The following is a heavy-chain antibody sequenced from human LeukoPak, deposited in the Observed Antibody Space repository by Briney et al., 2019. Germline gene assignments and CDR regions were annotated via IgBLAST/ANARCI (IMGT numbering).Heavy chain of an antibody. CDR3: ARYSSSWYANDY. J-gene: IGHJ4*02. V-gene: IGHV4-39*07. Sequence: PSETLSLTCTVSGGSISSSSYYWGWIRQPPGKGLEWIGSIYYSGSTNYNPSLKSRVTISVDTSKNQFSLKLSSVTAADTAVYYCARYSSSWYANDYWGQGTLVTVSS. CDR2: IYYSGST. D-gene: IGHD6-13*01. CDR1: GGSISSSSYY.